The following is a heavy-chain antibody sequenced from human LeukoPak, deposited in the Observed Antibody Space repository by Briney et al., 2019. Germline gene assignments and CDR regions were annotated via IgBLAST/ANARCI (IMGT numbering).Heavy chain of an antibody. D-gene: IGHD6-13*01. V-gene: IGHV3-7*05. CDR1: GFTFSNYW. CDR3: ARLLYAAGSEY. Sequence: GGSLRLSCIASGFTFSNYWMTWVRQAPGKGLEWVANIKQDGSEKNYVDSVKGRFTVSRDNAKNSLYLQMNSLRAEDTAVYYCARLLYAAGSEYWGQGTLVTVSS. CDR2: IKQDGSEK. J-gene: IGHJ4*02.